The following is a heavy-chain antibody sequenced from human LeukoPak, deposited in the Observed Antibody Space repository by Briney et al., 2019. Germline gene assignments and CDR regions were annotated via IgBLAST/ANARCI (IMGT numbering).Heavy chain of an antibody. Sequence: GGSLRLSCAASGFTFSSYAMSWVRQAPGKGLEWVSAISGSGGSTHYADSVKGRFTISRDNSKNTLYLQMNSLRAEDTAVYYCAKDNRIAVAGTLDYWGQGTLVTVSS. CDR1: GFTFSSYA. CDR2: ISGSGGST. D-gene: IGHD6-19*01. V-gene: IGHV3-23*01. J-gene: IGHJ4*02. CDR3: AKDNRIAVAGTLDY.